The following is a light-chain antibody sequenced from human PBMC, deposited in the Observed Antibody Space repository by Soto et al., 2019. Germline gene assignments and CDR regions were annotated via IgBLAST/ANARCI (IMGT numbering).Light chain of an antibody. CDR2: WAS. CDR1: QSVLYSSNNKNY. J-gene: IGKJ4*01. Sequence: DIVMTQSPDSLAVSLGERATINCKSSQSVLYSSNNKNYLAWYQQKPGQPPKLLIYWASTRDSGVPDRFSGSGSGTDFTRTISSLQAEDVAVYYCQQYYSTPVTFGGGTKVESK. V-gene: IGKV4-1*01. CDR3: QQYYSTPVT.